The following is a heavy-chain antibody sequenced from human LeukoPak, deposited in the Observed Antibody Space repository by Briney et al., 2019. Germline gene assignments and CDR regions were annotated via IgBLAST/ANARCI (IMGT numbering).Heavy chain of an antibody. CDR2: INHSGST. V-gene: IGHV4-34*01. Sequence: GSLRPSCAASGFTFSSDAMSWVRQAPGKGLEWIGEINHSGSTNYNPSLKSRVTISVDTSKNQFSLKLSSVTAADTAVYYCARSKTQGYSSSWYRYYYYYMDVWGKGTTVTISS. D-gene: IGHD6-13*01. CDR1: GFTFSSDA. J-gene: IGHJ6*03. CDR3: ARSKTQGYSSSWYRYYYYYMDV.